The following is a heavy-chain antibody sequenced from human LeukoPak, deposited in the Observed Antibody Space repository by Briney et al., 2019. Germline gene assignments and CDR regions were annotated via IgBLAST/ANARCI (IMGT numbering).Heavy chain of an antibody. CDR3: AKSRHYDSSGYVDY. D-gene: IGHD3-22*01. V-gene: IGHV3-33*06. Sequence: PGGSLRLPCAASGFTFSSYGMHWVRQAPGKGLEWVAVIWYDGSNKYYADSVKGRFTISRDNSKNTLYLQMNSLRAEDTAVYYCAKSRHYDSSGYVDYWGQGTLVTVSS. CDR1: GFTFSSYG. J-gene: IGHJ4*02. CDR2: IWYDGSNK.